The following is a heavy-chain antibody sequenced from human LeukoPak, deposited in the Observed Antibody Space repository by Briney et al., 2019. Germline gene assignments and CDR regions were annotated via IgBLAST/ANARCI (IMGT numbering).Heavy chain of an antibody. D-gene: IGHD6-19*01. CDR1: GGSVSSGSYY. CDR3: ASGGWYHDY. J-gene: IGHJ4*02. CDR2: IYYSGST. V-gene: IGHV4-61*01. Sequence: SETLSLTCTVSGGSVSSGSYYWSWIRQPPGKGLEWIGYIYYSGSTNYDPSLKSRVTISVDTSKNQFSLKLSSVTAADTAVYYCASGGWYHDYWGQGTLVTVSS.